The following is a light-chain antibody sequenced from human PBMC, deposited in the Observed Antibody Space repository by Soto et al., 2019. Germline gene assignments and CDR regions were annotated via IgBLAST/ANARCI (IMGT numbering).Light chain of an antibody. J-gene: IGLJ2*01. CDR3: GTSDSSLSAVV. Sequence: QSVLTQPPSVSAAPGQKVTISCSGTSSNIGNNYVSWYQQLPGTAPKLLIYDNNKRPSGIPDQFSGSKCGTSATLGITGLQTGDEAGYYCGTSDSSLSAVVFGGGTKVTVL. CDR1: SSNIGNNY. CDR2: DNN. V-gene: IGLV1-51*01.